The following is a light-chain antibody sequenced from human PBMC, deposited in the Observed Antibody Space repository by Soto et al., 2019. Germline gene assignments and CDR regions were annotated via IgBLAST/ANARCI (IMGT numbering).Light chain of an antibody. CDR1: QSISSY. Sequence: DIQMTQSPSSLSASVGDRVTITCRASQSISSYLNWYQQKPGKAPKLLIYAASSLQSGVPSRFSGSGSVTDFTLTISSLQPEDFATYYCQQSYSTLRFGQGTKVEIK. CDR3: QQSYSTLR. CDR2: AAS. J-gene: IGKJ1*01. V-gene: IGKV1-39*01.